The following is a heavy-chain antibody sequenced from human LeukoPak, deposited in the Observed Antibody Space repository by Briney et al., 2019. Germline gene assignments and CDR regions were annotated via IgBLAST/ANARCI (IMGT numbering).Heavy chain of an antibody. J-gene: IGHJ3*02. V-gene: IGHV4-59*08. CDR2: IYYSGRT. CDR3: ARPYRSGWYGAFDI. D-gene: IGHD6-19*01. Sequence: SETLSLTCSVSGGSISSYYWSWIRQPPGKGLEGIAYIYYSGRTSYNPSLKSRVTISVDTSKNHFSLKLSSVTAADTAVYYCARPYRSGWYGAFDIWGQGTKVTVSS. CDR1: GGSISSYY.